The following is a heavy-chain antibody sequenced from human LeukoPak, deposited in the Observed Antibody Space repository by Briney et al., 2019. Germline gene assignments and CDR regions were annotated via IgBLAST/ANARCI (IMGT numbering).Heavy chain of an antibody. V-gene: IGHV4-59*01. CDR3: ARAGGYQLPHS. Sequence: SETLSLTCTVSGGSISSYYWSWIRQPPGKGLEWIGYIYYGGSTNYNPSLKSRVTISVDTSKNQFSLKLSSVTAADTAVYYCARAGGYQLPHSWGQGTLVTVSS. D-gene: IGHD2-2*01. CDR1: GGSISSYY. CDR2: IYYGGST. J-gene: IGHJ4*02.